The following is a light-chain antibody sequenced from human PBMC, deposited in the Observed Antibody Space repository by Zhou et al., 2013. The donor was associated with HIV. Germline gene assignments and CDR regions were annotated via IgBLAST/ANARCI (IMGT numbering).Light chain of an antibody. J-gene: IGKJ4*02. CDR1: QSVDRDY. CDR2: QTF. V-gene: IGKV3-20*01. Sequence: DIVLTQSPGTVSLSPGDRATLSCRASQSVDRDYFGRYQQRPGQAPRLLIYQTFKRATGTPDRFRGSGSGTDFTLTISSLEPEDVATYYCQKYGGSPPFTFGGGTRVEIK. CDR3: QKYGGSPPFT.